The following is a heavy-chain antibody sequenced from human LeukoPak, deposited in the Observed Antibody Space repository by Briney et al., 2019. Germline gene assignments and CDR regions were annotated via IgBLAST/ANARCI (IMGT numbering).Heavy chain of an antibody. J-gene: IGHJ4*02. CDR1: GGSISSSSYY. D-gene: IGHD4-23*01. V-gene: IGHV4-39*01. CDR3: ARIPPLHLVTSDY. CDR2: IYYSGST. Sequence: SETLSLTCTVSGGSISSSSYYWGWIRQPPGKGLEWIGSIYYSGSTYYNPSLKSRVTISVDTSKNQFSLKLSPVTAADTAVYYCARIPPLHLVTSDYWGQGTLVTVSS.